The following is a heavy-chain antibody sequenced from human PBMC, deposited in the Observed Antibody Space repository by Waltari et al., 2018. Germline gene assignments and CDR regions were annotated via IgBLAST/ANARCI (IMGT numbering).Heavy chain of an antibody. CDR2: INQSGST. J-gene: IGHJ4*02. V-gene: IGHV4-34*01. CDR3: ASAKYYDSSGLDY. D-gene: IGHD3-22*01. CDR1: GGSFSDYY. Sequence: QVQLQQWGAGLLKPSETLSLTCAVYGGSFSDYYWSWIRQPPGKGLEWIGEINQSGSTNYNPSLKSRVTISVDTSKNQFSLKLSSVSAADTAVYYCASAKYYDSSGLDYWGRGTLVTVSS.